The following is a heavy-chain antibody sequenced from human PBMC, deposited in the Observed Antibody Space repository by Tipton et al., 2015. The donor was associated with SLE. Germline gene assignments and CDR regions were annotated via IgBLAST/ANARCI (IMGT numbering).Heavy chain of an antibody. D-gene: IGHD1-1*01. CDR1: GYSFTNQW. CDR2: IYPDDSDT. V-gene: IGHV5-51*03. CDR3: ARAGSTGTAPDV. Sequence: QSGAEVKKPGESPKISCKGSGYSFTNQWIGWVRQMPGKGLEWMGVIYPDDSDTRYSPSFQGQVTISADKSTATAYLQWSSLKASDSAIYYCARAGSTGTAPDVWGQGTMVTVSS. J-gene: IGHJ3*01.